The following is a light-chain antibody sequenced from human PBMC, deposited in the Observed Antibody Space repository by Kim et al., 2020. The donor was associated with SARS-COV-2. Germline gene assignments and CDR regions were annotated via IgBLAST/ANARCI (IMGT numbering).Light chain of an antibody. CDR3: QQYNSYPVT. CDR1: QSISSW. V-gene: IGKV1-5*01. CDR2: AAS. J-gene: IGKJ2*01. Sequence: SASVGDRVTITWRASQSISSWLAWYQQKPGKAPKVPIYAASSLESGVPSRFSGTGSGTEFTLTINSLQPDDFATYYCQQYNSYPVTFGQGTKLEI.